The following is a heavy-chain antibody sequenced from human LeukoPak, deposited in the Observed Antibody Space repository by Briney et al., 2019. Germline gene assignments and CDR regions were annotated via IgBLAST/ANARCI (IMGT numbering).Heavy chain of an antibody. CDR2: IIPILGIA. D-gene: IGHD6-19*01. J-gene: IGHJ4*02. V-gene: IGHV1-69*04. CDR3: ARDGTLSSGWPFDY. CDR1: GGTFSSYA. Sequence: EASVKVSCKASGGTFSSYAISWVRQAPGQGLEWMGRIIPILGIANYAQKFQGRVTITADKSTSTAYMELSSLRSEDTAVYYCARDGTLSSGWPFDYWGQGTLVTVSS.